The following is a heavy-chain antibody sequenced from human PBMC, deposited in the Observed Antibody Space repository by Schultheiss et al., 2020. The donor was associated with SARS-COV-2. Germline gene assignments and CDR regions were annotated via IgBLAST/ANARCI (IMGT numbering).Heavy chain of an antibody. J-gene: IGHJ4*02. CDR2: INSDGSST. V-gene: IGHV3-74*01. CDR3: ARDGGWYYFDY. CDR1: GFTFSSYW. Sequence: GSLRLSCAASGFTFSSYWMHWVRQAPGKGLVWVSRINSDGSSTSYADSVKGRFTISRDNSKNTLYLQMNSLRAEDTAVYYCARDGGWYYFDYWGQGTLVTVSS. D-gene: IGHD6-19*01.